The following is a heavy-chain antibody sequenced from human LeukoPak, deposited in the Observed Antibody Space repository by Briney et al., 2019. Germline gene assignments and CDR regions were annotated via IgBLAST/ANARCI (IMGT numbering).Heavy chain of an antibody. Sequence: SETLSLTCTVSGGSISSSSYYWGWIRQPPGKGLEWIGSIYYSGSTYYNPSLKSRVTISVDTSNNQFSLKLSSVTAADTAVYYCARHYPYYDSSGSFDYWGQGTLVTVSS. V-gene: IGHV4-39*01. CDR3: ARHYPYYDSSGSFDY. CDR2: IYYSGST. CDR1: GGSISSSSYY. D-gene: IGHD3-22*01. J-gene: IGHJ4*02.